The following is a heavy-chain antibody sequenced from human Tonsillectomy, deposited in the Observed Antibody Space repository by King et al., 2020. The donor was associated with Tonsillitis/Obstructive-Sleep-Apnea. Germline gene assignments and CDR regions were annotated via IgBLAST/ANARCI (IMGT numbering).Heavy chain of an antibody. Sequence: EVQLVESGGGLVQPGGSLRLSCAASGFTVSSNYMSWVRQAPGKGLEWVSVIYSGGGAYYADSVKGRFTISRDNSKNTLYLQMNSLRAEDTAVYYCARDLYDCWSGYGSYWYFDLWGRGTLVTVSS. J-gene: IGHJ2*01. CDR1: GFTVSSNY. CDR2: IYSGGGA. V-gene: IGHV3-66*01. D-gene: IGHD3-3*01. CDR3: ARDLYDCWSGYGSYWYFDL.